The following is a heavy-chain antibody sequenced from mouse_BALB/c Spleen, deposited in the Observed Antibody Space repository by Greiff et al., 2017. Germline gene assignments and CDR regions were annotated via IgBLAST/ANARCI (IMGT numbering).Heavy chain of an antibody. CDR2: INPSSGYT. D-gene: IGHD2-2*01. J-gene: IGHJ3*01. Sequence: VKLMESGAELARPGASVKMSCKASGYTFTSYTMHWVKQRPGQGLEWIGYINPSSGYTNYNQKFKDKATLTADKSSSTAYMQLSSLTSEDSAVYYCARGYDGAWFAYWGQGTLVTVSA. V-gene: IGHV1-4*01. CDR1: GYTFTSYT. CDR3: ARGYDGAWFAY.